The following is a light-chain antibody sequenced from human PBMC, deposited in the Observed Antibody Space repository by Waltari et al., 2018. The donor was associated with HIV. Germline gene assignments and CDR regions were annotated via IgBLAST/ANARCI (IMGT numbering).Light chain of an antibody. CDR2: GAS. CDR3: LQYNNWPPIT. J-gene: IGKJ5*01. CDR1: QRVGSN. V-gene: IGKV3-15*01. Sequence: EIEMTQSPATLSVSPGDRATLSCRASQRVGSNLAWYQQKFGQAPRLLMYGASSSATGIPDRFSGSGSGTDFTLTISSLQSEDFALYYCLQYNNWPPITFGQGTRLEIK.